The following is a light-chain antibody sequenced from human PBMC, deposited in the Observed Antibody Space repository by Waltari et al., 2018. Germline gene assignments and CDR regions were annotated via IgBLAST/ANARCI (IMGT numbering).Light chain of an antibody. CDR3: QHFYNSPFT. Sequence: DIVMTQSTDSLAVSMGERATINCKSRQSVCFRPNSKIYLSWVQQKPGQPPKLLIYWASTRESGVPDRFVGSGSGTDFTLTISSLQAEDVALYYCQHFYNSPFTFGGGTKVEIK. V-gene: IGKV4-1*01. CDR2: WAS. CDR1: QSVCFRPNSKIY. J-gene: IGKJ4*01.